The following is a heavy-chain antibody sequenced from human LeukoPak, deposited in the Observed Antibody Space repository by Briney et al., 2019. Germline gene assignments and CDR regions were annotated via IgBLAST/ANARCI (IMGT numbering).Heavy chain of an antibody. Sequence: GGSLRLSCAASGFTVSSNYMSWVRQAPGKGLEWVSAISGSGGSTYYADSVKGRFTISRDNSKNTLYLQMNSLRAEGTAVYYCAKVKTDYGSGSYWNYYYYGMDVWGPGTTVTVSS. D-gene: IGHD3-10*01. CDR3: AKVKTDYGSGSYWNYYYYGMDV. CDR1: GFTVSSNY. J-gene: IGHJ6*02. CDR2: ISGSGGST. V-gene: IGHV3-23*01.